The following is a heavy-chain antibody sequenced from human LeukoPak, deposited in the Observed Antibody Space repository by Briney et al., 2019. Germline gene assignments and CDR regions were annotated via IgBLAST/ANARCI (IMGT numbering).Heavy chain of an antibody. CDR3: ARDYQGLHY. D-gene: IGHD3-16*02. V-gene: IGHV3-74*01. Sequence: GGSLRLYCAVSGLTLSSYRMHWVRQAPGKGLVWVSAIETDGKSATYADSVKGRFTISRDTAKNTLYLQMNSLRAEDTAVYFCARDYQGLHYWGQGTLVTVSS. J-gene: IGHJ4*02. CDR1: GLTLSSYR. CDR2: IETDGKSA.